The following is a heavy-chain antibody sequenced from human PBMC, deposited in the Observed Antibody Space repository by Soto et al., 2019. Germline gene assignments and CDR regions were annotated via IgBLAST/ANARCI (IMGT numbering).Heavy chain of an antibody. Sequence: EVQLVESGGGLVQPGGSLRLSCAASGFTFSSYWMSWVRQAPGKGLEWVANIKQDGNEKYYVDSVKGRFTISRDNAKNSLYLQMNSLRAEDTAVYYCARDPPMTTVAPYFDYWGQGTLVTVSS. J-gene: IGHJ4*02. CDR1: GFTFSSYW. CDR3: ARDPPMTTVAPYFDY. D-gene: IGHD4-17*01. V-gene: IGHV3-7*01. CDR2: IKQDGNEK.